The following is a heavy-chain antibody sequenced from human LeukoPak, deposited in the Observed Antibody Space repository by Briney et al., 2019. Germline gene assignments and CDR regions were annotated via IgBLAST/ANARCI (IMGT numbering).Heavy chain of an antibody. D-gene: IGHD3-10*01. Sequence: SETLSLTCTVSGGSMSSSSYYWGWIRQPPGKGLEWIGSIYYSGSTYYNPSLKSRVTISVDTSKNQFSLKLSSVTAADTDVYYCARGRGHYYGSGSPSLLDYWAQGTLVTVSS. J-gene: IGHJ4*02. CDR3: ARGRGHYYGSGSPSLLDY. V-gene: IGHV4-39*01. CDR1: GGSMSSSSYY. CDR2: IYYSGST.